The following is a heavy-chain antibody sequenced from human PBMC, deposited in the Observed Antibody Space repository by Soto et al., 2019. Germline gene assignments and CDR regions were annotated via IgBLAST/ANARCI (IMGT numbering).Heavy chain of an antibody. CDR3: ARLRAGPDNGWYWAVDY. J-gene: IGHJ4*02. CDR1: GGSISSSNYY. D-gene: IGHD6-19*01. V-gene: IGHV4-39*01. CDR2: IYYSGNT. Sequence: QVQLQESGPGLVKPSETLSLTCVVSGGSISSSNYYWGWIRQPPGKRLELIGNIYYSGNTYYNPSLKSRVTLSIDTSKSQFSLKLGYVTAADTAVDYCARLRAGPDNGWYWAVDYWGQGTLVTVSS.